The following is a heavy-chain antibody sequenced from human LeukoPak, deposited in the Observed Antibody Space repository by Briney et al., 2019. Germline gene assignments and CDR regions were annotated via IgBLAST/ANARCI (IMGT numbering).Heavy chain of an antibody. CDR2: IYTSGST. CDR3: ARERPLQTYYYYGMDV. J-gene: IGHJ6*02. D-gene: IGHD5-24*01. Sequence: SETLSLTCTVSGGSISSYYWSWIRQPAGKGLEWMGRIYTSGSTNYDPSLKSRVTMSVDTSKNQFSLKLSSVTAADTAVYYCARERPLQTYYYYGMDVWGQGTTVTVSS. CDR1: GGSISSYY. V-gene: IGHV4-4*07.